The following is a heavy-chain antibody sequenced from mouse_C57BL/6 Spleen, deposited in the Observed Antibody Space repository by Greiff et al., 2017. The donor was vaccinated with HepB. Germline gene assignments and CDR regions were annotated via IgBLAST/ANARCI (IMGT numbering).Heavy chain of an antibody. V-gene: IGHV1-18*01. D-gene: IGHD1-1*01. CDR3: ARTPFYYGSSYNWYFDV. CDR1: GYTFTDYN. J-gene: IGHJ1*03. CDR2: INPNNGGT. Sequence: VQLQQSGPELVKPGASVKIPCKASGYTFTDYNMDWVKQSHGKSLEWIGDINPNNGGTIYNQKFKGKATLTVDKSSSTAYMELRSLTSEDTAVYYWARTPFYYGSSYNWYFDVWGTGTTVTVSS.